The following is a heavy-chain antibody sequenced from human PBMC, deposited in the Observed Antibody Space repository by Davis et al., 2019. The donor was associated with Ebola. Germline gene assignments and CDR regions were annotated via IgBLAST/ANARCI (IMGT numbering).Heavy chain of an antibody. CDR3: ARGEYQLLGGMDV. CDR2: ISYDGSNK. CDR1: GFTFSSYA. J-gene: IGHJ6*02. V-gene: IGHV3-30-3*01. D-gene: IGHD2-2*01. Sequence: GESLKISCAASGFTFSSYAMHWVRQAPGEGLEWVAVISYDGSNKYYADSVKGRFTISRDNSKNTLYLQMNSLRAEDTAVYYCARGEYQLLGGMDVWGQGTTVTVSS.